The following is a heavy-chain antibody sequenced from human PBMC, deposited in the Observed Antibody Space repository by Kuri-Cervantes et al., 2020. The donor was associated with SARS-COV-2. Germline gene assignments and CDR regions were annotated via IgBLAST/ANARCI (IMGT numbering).Heavy chain of an antibody. Sequence: SGPTLVKPTQTLTLTCTFSGFSLSTSGMCVSWIRQPPGKALEWLARIDWDDDKYYKTSLNTRLSISKDTSKDQVVLRMTDMDPVDTATYYCVRIPAATVIADYWGQGTQVTVSS. D-gene: IGHD4-11*01. CDR2: IDWDDDK. CDR1: GFSLSTSGMC. CDR3: VRIPAATVIADY. V-gene: IGHV2-70*11. J-gene: IGHJ4*02.